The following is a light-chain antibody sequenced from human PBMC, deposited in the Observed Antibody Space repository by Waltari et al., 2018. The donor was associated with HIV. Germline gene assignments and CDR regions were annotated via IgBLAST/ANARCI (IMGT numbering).Light chain of an antibody. Sequence: QSVLPQPPSASGTPGPRVAISCSGTSSNIVNHYVHWYHMLPGKTPKLLIYRKNQRPAGFPDRFSDSKSGTSASLAISGLRSEDEADYFCASWDDSLSAHYVFGTGTKVVVL. CDR1: SSNIVNHY. V-gene: IGLV1-47*01. CDR3: ASWDDSLSAHYV. J-gene: IGLJ1*01. CDR2: RKN.